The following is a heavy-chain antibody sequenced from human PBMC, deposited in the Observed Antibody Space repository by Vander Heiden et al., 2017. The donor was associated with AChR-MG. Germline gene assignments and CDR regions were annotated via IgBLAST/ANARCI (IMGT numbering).Heavy chain of an antibody. Sequence: QVQLVQSGAEVKKPGSSVKVSCKASGGTFSSYAISRVRQAPGQGLEWMGGIIPIFGTANYAQKFQGRVTITADESTSTAYMELSSLRSEDTAVYYCARDRPYYDILTGSYYGMDVWGQGTTVTVSS. CDR2: IIPIFGTA. J-gene: IGHJ6*02. CDR1: GGTFSSYA. CDR3: ARDRPYYDILTGSYYGMDV. D-gene: IGHD3-9*01. V-gene: IGHV1-69*01.